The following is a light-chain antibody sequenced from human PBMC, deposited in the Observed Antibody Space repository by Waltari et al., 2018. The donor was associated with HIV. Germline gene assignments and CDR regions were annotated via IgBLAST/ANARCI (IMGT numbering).Light chain of an antibody. V-gene: IGLV2-23*02. Sequence: QSALTQSASVSGSPGQSITIPCPGTTSDVGSYNLVSWYQHHPGKAPKLMIYEVNKRPSGVSNRFSGSKSGNTASLTISGLQAEDEADYYCCSYAGSSTSVVFGGGTKLTVL. CDR2: EVN. CDR3: CSYAGSSTSVV. J-gene: IGLJ2*01. CDR1: TSDVGSYNL.